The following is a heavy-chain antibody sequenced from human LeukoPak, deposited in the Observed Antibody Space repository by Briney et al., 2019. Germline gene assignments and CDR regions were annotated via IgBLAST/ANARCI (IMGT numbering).Heavy chain of an antibody. V-gene: IGHV4-59*01. CDR1: GGSICSYY. D-gene: IGHD5-24*01. CDR2: IYYSGST. CDR3: ARGRDGYIFDY. Sequence: SETLSLTCTVSGGSICSYYWSWIRQPPGKGLEWIGYIYYSGSTNYNPSLKSRVTISVDTSKNQFSLKLSSVTAADTAVYYCARGRDGYIFDYWGQGTLVTVSS. J-gene: IGHJ4*02.